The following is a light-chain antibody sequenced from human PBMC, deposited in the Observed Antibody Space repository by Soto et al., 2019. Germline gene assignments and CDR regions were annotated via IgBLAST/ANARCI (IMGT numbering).Light chain of an antibody. CDR1: QSLLYNSNNKNY. V-gene: IGKV4-1*01. CDR3: HQYYSVPLT. Sequence: DIVMTQSPDSLAVSLGERATIXCKSSQSLLYNSNNKNYLAWYQQEPGQPPKLLIYWASTRESGVPDRFSGSGSGTDFTLTISNLQAEDVAVYYCHQYYSVPLTFGGGTKVEIK. CDR2: WAS. J-gene: IGKJ4*01.